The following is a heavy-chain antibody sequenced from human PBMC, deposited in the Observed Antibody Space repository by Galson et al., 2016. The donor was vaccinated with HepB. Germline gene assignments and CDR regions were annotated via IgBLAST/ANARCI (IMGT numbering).Heavy chain of an antibody. J-gene: IGHJ4*02. Sequence: SETLSLTCAVSGGSITSSNWWSWVRQPPGKGLEWIGEISHSETTNYNPSLKSRFTISLDKSKNQLSLKLNSVTAADAAVYYCARSMTMMGDYWGQGTLVTVSS. CDR1: GGSITSSNW. CDR3: ARSMTMMGDY. CDR2: ISHSETT. V-gene: IGHV4-4*02. D-gene: IGHD3-22*01.